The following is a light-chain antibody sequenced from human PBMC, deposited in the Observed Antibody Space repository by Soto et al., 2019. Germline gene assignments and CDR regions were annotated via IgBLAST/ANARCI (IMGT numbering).Light chain of an antibody. CDR1: SSDIGAYNY. V-gene: IGLV2-14*01. CDR3: SSYAGSYV. CDR2: EVS. Sequence: QAVVTQPASVSGSPGQSITISCTGTSSDIGAYNYVSWYQHHPGKAPKFMMYEVSYRPSGVSDRFSGSKSGNTASLTISGLQAEDEADYYCSSYAGSYVFGTGTKLTVL. J-gene: IGLJ1*01.